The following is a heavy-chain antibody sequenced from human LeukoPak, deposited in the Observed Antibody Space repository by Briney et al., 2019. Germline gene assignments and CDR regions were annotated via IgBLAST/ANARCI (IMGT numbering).Heavy chain of an antibody. V-gene: IGHV1-2*02. Sequence: ASVKVSCKASGYTFTSYAMNWVRQAPGQGLEWMGWINPNSGGTSYAHNFQGRVTMTRDTSISTVYVELSRLRSDDTAVYYCARGHNPDLRYFGWLLYPRYFDLWGRGTLVTVSS. CDR2: INPNSGGT. J-gene: IGHJ2*01. CDR3: ARGHNPDLRYFGWLLYPRYFDL. D-gene: IGHD3-9*01. CDR1: GYTFTSYA.